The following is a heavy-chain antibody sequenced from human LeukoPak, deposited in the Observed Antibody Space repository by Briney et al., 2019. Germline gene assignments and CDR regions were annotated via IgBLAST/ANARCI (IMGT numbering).Heavy chain of an antibody. CDR3: AKDRDWNYWTNY. CDR1: GFTFSSHA. V-gene: IGHV3-23*01. CDR2: ISGSGGTT. Sequence: PGGSLRLSCAASGFTFSSHAMSWVRQAPGKGLEWVSAISGSGGTTYYAGSVKGRFTISRDNSKNTLYLQMNSLRAEDTAVYYCAKDRDWNYWTNYWGQGTLVTVSS. D-gene: IGHD1-7*01. J-gene: IGHJ4*02.